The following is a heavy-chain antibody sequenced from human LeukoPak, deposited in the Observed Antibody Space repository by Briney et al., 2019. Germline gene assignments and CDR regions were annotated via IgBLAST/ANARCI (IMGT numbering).Heavy chain of an antibody. CDR3: ARDSGDYGDNNIDY. Sequence: GESLRLTCAASGFTFSSYAMHWVRQAPGKGLEWVAVISYDGSNKYYADSVKGRFTISRDNSKNTLYLQMNSLRAEDTAVYYCARDSGDYGDNNIDYWGQGTLVTVSS. CDR1: GFTFSSYA. V-gene: IGHV3-30-3*01. J-gene: IGHJ4*02. CDR2: ISYDGSNK. D-gene: IGHD4-17*01.